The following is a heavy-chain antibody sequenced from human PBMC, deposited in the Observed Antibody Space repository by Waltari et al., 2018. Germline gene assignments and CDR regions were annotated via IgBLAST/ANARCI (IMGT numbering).Heavy chain of an antibody. D-gene: IGHD2-21*02. J-gene: IGHJ3*02. CDR1: GFTFSSYA. V-gene: IGHV3-23*01. CDR2: VRKSGGDT. Sequence: EVQLLESGGGLVQPGGSLRLSCAASGFTFSSYAMSWVRQAPGKWLEWVSAVRKSGGDTYSADSVEGRFTISRDNSKNTLYLQMNSLRAEDTAVYYCAKRAIVVVTVDAFDIWGQGTMVTVSS. CDR3: AKRAIVVVTVDAFDI.